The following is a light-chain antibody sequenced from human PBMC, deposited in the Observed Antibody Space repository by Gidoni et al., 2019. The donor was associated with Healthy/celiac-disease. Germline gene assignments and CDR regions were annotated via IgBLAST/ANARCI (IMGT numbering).Light chain of an antibody. Sequence: DIQMTQSPSSLSASVGDRVTITCQASQDISNYLNWYQQKPGKAPKLLIYDASNLETGVPSRFSGSGSGTDFTFTISSLQPEDIATYYCQQYDNLPRTFRQXTKVEIK. CDR1: QDISNY. J-gene: IGKJ1*01. CDR3: QQYDNLPRT. V-gene: IGKV1-33*01. CDR2: DAS.